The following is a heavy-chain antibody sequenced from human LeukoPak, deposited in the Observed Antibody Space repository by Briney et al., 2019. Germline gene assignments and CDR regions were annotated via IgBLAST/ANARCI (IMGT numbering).Heavy chain of an antibody. Sequence: ASVKVSCKASEYTFTNYYMHWVRQAPGQGLEWMGWINPNSGGTNYAQKFQGRVTMTRDTSISTAYMELSRLRSDDTAVYYCVRDRGSSTSGSWFDPWGQGTLGTVSS. J-gene: IGHJ5*02. D-gene: IGHD2-2*01. V-gene: IGHV1-2*02. CDR1: EYTFTNYY. CDR3: VRDRGSSTSGSWFDP. CDR2: INPNSGGT.